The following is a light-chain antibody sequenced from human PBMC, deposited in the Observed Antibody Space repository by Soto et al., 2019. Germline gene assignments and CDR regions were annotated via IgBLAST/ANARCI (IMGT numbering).Light chain of an antibody. V-gene: IGKV1-39*01. CDR1: QTINTY. CDR3: QQYDNWPRT. Sequence: DIQMTQSPSSLSASVGDRVTITCRASQTINTYLNWYQQKPGKAPKLLIHAASSLQSGVPSRFSGSGSGTDFTLTISSLQPEDFATYYCQQYDNWPRTFGQGTKVDIK. J-gene: IGKJ1*01. CDR2: AAS.